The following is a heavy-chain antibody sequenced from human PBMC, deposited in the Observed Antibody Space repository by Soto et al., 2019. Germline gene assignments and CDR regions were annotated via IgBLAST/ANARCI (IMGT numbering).Heavy chain of an antibody. Sequence: AGVSQRHWSVAAEFTFNNYAATLVRQSPGKGLEWVSTSSGSGDNRYYADCVKGRSTISRDNSKNTLYLEINSLRAEDTAVYYCAKIRDPTYGNWHRDLWGRGTPVPVSS. CDR2: SSGSGDNR. D-gene: IGHD3-10*01. J-gene: IGHJ2*01. CDR3: AKIRDPTYGNWHRDL. CDR1: EFTFNNYA. V-gene: IGHV3-23*01.